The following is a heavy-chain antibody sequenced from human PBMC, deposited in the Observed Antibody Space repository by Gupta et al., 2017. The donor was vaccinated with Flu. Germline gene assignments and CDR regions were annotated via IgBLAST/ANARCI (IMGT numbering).Heavy chain of an antibody. CDR3: ARLMTEIVEN. V-gene: IGHV4-39*01. J-gene: IGHJ4*02. D-gene: IGHD2-21*02. Sequence: GSNWSSKYCWGWGRQPPGKGREWIGGIYYSGSTDYNPSLKSRVTISVDTSKNQFSLKQSSVTAADTAVYYCARLMTEIVENWGQGTLVTVSS. CDR1: GSNWSSKYC. CDR2: IYYSGST.